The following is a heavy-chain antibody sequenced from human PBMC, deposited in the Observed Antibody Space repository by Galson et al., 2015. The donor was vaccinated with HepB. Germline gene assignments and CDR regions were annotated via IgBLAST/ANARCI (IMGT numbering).Heavy chain of an antibody. J-gene: IGHJ4*02. D-gene: IGHD1-7*01. CDR3: ARDGRTTPFDY. CDR2: ISYDGSNK. CDR1: GFTFSSYA. V-gene: IGHV3-30-3*01. Sequence: SLRLSCAASGFTFSSYAMHWVRQAPGKGLEWVAVISYDGSNKYYADSVKGRFTIPRDNSKNTLYLQMNSLRAEDTAVYYCARDGRTTPFDYWGQGTLVTVSS.